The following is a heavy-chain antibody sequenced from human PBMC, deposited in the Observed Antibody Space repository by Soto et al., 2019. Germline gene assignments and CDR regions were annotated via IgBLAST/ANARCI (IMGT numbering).Heavy chain of an antibody. CDR3: AKTFSGYDFVAGGYYYYGMDV. CDR2: ISGSGGST. V-gene: IGHV3-23*01. D-gene: IGHD5-12*01. J-gene: IGHJ6*02. Sequence: PGCSLRLPFPSSGFTFRSYSISWVRQAPGKGLEWVSAISGSGGSTYYADSVKGRFTISRDNSKNTLYLQMNSLRAEDTAVYYCAKTFSGYDFVAGGYYYYGMDVWGQGT. CDR1: GFTFRSYS.